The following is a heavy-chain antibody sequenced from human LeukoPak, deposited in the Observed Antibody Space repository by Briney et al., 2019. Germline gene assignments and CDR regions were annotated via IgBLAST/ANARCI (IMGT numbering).Heavy chain of an antibody. D-gene: IGHD2-21*02. CDR2: IYTSGST. CDR3: ARDSPVTGNY. J-gene: IGHJ4*02. CDR1: GGSISSGSYY. V-gene: IGHV4-61*02. Sequence: SETLSLTCTVSGGSISSGSYYWSWTRQPAGKGLEWIGRIYTSGSTNYNPSLKSRVTISVDTSKNQFSLKLSSVTAADTAVYYCARDSPVTGNYWGQGTLVTVSS.